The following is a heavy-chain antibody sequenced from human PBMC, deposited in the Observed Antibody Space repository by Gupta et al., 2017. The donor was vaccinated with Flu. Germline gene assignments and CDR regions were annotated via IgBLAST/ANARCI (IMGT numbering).Heavy chain of an antibody. J-gene: IGHJ4*02. V-gene: IGHV3-30*18. D-gene: IGHD2-21*02. CDR3: AKAADGVSYSVVTDPIDY. CDR2: ISYDGSNN. Sequence: MHWVRQAPGKGLEWVAVISYDGSNNDYSDSVVVLFTISRDTSENALYLQINSLSAAATAAYYCAKAADGVSYSVVTDPIDYCGQVARGTISS.